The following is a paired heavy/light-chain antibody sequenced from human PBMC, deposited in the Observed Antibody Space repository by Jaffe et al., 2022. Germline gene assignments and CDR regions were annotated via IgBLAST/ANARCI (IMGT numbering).Heavy chain of an antibody. CDR1: GFTFGDYA. V-gene: IGHV3-9*01. CDR3: AKPLTSNWNDAFDL. J-gene: IGHJ3*01. D-gene: IGHD1-1*01. Sequence: EVQLVESGGGLVQPGRSLRLSCAASGFTFGDYAMHWVRQAPGKGLQWVSGISWNSASIVYADSVKGRFTISRDNAKNSLYLQVNSLRPEDTALYYCAKPLTSNWNDAFDLWGQGTMVTVSS. CDR2: ISWNSASI.
Light chain of an antibody. CDR1: QSVSSRY. CDR2: GAS. V-gene: IGKV3-20*01. J-gene: IGKJ4*01. CDR3: QHYGSSPL. Sequence: EIVLTQSPGTLSLSPGERASLSCRASQSVSSRYLAWYQQKPGQAPRLLIYGASSRATGIPDRFSGSGSGTDFTLTISRLEPEDFAVYHCQHYGSSPLFGGGTKVEIK.